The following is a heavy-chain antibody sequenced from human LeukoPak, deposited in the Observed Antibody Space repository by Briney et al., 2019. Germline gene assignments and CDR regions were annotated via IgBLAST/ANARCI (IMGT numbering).Heavy chain of an antibody. D-gene: IGHD6-13*01. CDR2: KFYSGST. CDR3: ARRGLSSSFFYFDY. J-gene: IGHJ4*02. Sequence: PSETLSLTCTVSGGSISSSTYYWGWIRQPPGKGLEWIGNKFYSGSTYYNPSLKSRVTISVDTSKNQFSLKLSSVTAADTAVYYCARRGLSSSFFYFDYWGQGTLVTVSS. V-gene: IGHV4-39*01. CDR1: GGSISSSTYY.